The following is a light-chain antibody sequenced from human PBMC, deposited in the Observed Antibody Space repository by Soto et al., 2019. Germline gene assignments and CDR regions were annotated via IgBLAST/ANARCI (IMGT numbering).Light chain of an antibody. CDR1: QSISTY. CDR3: QQLFSYPCT. J-gene: IGKJ1*01. V-gene: IGKV1-9*01. CDR2: AAS. Sequence: IQWTQSPSSLSASVGDRVTITGRASQSISTYLAWYQQRPGKAPKLLIYAASTVQSGVPSRFSASGSGTDFTLYISGLQPDDFATYYCQQLFSYPCTFGQGTNVEIK.